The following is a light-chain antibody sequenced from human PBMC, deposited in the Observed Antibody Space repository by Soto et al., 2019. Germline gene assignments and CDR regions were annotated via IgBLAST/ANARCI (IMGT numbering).Light chain of an antibody. CDR3: VLYMGGGISV. Sequence: QTVVTQEPSFSVSPGGTVTLTCCLNSASVSTSYYPSWYQQTPGQAPRTLIHSTNTRSSGVPDRFSGSILGNKAALTITGAQADDESDYYCVLYMGGGISVFGGGTKVTVL. J-gene: IGLJ3*02. CDR1: SASVSTSYY. V-gene: IGLV8-61*01. CDR2: STN.